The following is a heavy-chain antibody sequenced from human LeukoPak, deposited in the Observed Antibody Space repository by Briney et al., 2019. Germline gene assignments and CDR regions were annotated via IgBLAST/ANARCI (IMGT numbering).Heavy chain of an antibody. V-gene: IGHV4-34*01. CDR2: INHSGST. CDR3: ARVMRGYDFWSGPPYYYYMDV. D-gene: IGHD3-3*01. Sequence: SETLSLTCAVYGGSFSGYYWSWIRQPPGKGLEWIGEINHSGSTNYNPSLKSRVTISVDTSKNQFSLKLSSVTAADTAVYYCARVMRGYDFWSGPPYYYYMDVWGKGTTVTVSS. J-gene: IGHJ6*03. CDR1: GGSFSGYY.